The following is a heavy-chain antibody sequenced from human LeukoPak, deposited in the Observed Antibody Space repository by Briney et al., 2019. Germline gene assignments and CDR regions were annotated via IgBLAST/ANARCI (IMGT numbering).Heavy chain of an antibody. CDR1: GGSISSSSYY. CDR2: IYYSGST. J-gene: IGHJ4*02. CDR3: ARVSNSNWYADY. D-gene: IGHD6-13*01. V-gene: IGHV4-39*07. Sequence: KSSETLSLTCTVSGGSISSSSYYWGWIRQPPGKGLEWIGSIYYSGSTYYNPSLKSRVTISVDTSKNQFSLKLSSVTAADTAVYYCARVSNSNWYADYWGQGTLVTVSS.